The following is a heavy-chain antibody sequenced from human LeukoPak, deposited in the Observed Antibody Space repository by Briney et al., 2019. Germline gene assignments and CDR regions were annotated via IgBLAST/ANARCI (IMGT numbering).Heavy chain of an antibody. CDR1: GFTFSTYD. CDR3: AALGGSIY. CDR2: MGTAGDT. J-gene: IGHJ4*02. V-gene: IGHV3-13*01. D-gene: IGHD1-26*01. Sequence: GGSLRLSCAASGFTFSTYDVHWVRQTIGRGLEWVSAMGTAGDTCYADSVKGRFTISRENAKNSFYLQMDSLRAGDTAVYYCAALGGSIYWGQGALVTVSS.